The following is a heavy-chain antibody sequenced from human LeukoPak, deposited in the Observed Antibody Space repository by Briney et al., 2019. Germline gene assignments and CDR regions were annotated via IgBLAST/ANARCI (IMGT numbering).Heavy chain of an antibody. D-gene: IGHD6-6*01. J-gene: IGHJ3*02. CDR2: INPNSGGT. V-gene: IGHV1-2*02. CDR3: ARVAARPRTDAFDI. CDR1: GYTFTGSY. Sequence: GASVKVSCKASGYTFTGSYMHWVRQAPGQGLEWMGWINPNSGGTNYAQKFQGRVTMTRDTSISTAYMELSRLRSDDTAVYYCARVAARPRTDAFDIWGQGTMVTVSS.